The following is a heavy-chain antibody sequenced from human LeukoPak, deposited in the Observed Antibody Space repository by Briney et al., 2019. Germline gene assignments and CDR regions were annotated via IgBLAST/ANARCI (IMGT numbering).Heavy chain of an antibody. D-gene: IGHD2-2*01. V-gene: IGHV3-23*01. J-gene: IGHJ4*02. CDR3: APSPSTGLDC. CDR2: ISGSSDST. CDR1: GRSFSSYP. Sequence: PGGPLRLSCAASGRSFSSYPMSWAPHTPGKALEWVSSISGSSDSTYYADSVKGRFTISRDTSKNTVYLQINSLRADDTAVYYCAPSPSTGLDCWGQGTLVTVSS.